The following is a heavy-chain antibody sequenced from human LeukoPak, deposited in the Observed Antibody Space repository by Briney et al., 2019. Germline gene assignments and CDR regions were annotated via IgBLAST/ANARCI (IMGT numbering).Heavy chain of an antibody. CDR1: GGSISSGSYY. D-gene: IGHD2-8*02. V-gene: IGHV4-61*02. CDR2: IYTSGST. J-gene: IGHJ4*02. CDR3: ARDLVSDSFDY. Sequence: PSETLSLTCTVSGGSISSGSYYWSWIRQPAGKGLEWIGRIYTSGSTNYNPSLKSRVTISVDTSKNQFSLKLSSVTAADTAVYYCARDLVSDSFDYWGQGTLVTVSS.